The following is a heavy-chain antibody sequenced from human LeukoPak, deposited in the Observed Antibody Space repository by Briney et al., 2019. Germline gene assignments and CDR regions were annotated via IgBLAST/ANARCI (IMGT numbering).Heavy chain of an antibody. CDR3: ARATSGTRSHDF. CDR2: IYYSGST. J-gene: IGHJ4*02. D-gene: IGHD3-10*01. V-gene: IGHV4-59*01. CDR1: GGSISRYY. Sequence: SETVSLTRLVCGGSISRYYWSWIRQPPGKGLEGIGYIYYSGSTNYNPSLKSRVTILVDTSKNQFSLRLGSVTAADTAVYYCARATSGTRSHDFWGQGTLVTVSS.